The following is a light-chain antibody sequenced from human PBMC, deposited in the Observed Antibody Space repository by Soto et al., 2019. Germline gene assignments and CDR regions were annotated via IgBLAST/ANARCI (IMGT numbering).Light chain of an antibody. CDR1: SSDVGGYNY. Sequence: QSALTHPASVSGSPGQSITISCTGTSSDVGGYNYVSWYQQHPGKVPKLMIYDVSNRPSGVSNRFSGSKSGNTASLTISGRQAEDEADYYCSSYTSSSTLYVFGTGTKLTVL. CDR3: SSYTSSSTLYV. CDR2: DVS. V-gene: IGLV2-14*01. J-gene: IGLJ1*01.